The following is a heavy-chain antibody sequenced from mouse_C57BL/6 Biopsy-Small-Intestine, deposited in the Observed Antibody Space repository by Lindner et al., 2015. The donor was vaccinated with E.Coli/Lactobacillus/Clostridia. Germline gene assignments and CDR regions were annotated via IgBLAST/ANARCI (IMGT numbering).Heavy chain of an antibody. CDR2: INPDKGDT. CDR3: AKWGITARPFDY. J-gene: IGHJ4*01. D-gene: IGHD3-1*01. Sequence: SVKVSCKASGYRFTSYGMHWVRQAPGQGLEWMGWINPDKGDTQYSQEFQGRVTITRDTSATTVFLELSGLSSEDTAVYYCAKWGITARPFDYWGQGTLVTVSS. V-gene: IGHV1-14*01. CDR1: GYRFTSYG.